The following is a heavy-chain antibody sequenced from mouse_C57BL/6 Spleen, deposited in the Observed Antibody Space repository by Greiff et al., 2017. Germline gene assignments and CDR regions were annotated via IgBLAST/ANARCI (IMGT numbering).Heavy chain of an antibody. V-gene: IGHV5-17*01. D-gene: IGHD1-1*01. Sequence: EVKLVEPGGGLVKPGGSLKLSCAASGFTFSAYGLPWVRQAPEKGLEWVAYFSSGSSTLYYADTVRGRFTILRDNAKNTLFLQMSSLRSEDTAVYYWARGGYGSSYDYYAMDYWGQGTSVTVSS. J-gene: IGHJ4*01. CDR1: GFTFSAYG. CDR2: FSSGSSTL. CDR3: ARGGYGSSYDYYAMDY.